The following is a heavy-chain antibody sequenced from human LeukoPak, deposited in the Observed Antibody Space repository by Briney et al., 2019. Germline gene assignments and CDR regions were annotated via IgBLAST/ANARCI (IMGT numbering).Heavy chain of an antibody. CDR3: TDYHYYYYYMDV. J-gene: IGHJ6*03. V-gene: IGHV3-15*01. CDR2: IKSKTDGGTT. CDR1: GFSFSNYW. Sequence: PGGSLRLSCAASGFSFSNYWMSWVRQAPGKGLEWVGRIKSKTDGGTTDYAAPVKGRFTISRDDSKNTLYLQMNSLKTEDTAVYYCTDYHYYYYYMDVWGKGTTVTVSS. D-gene: IGHD4-11*01.